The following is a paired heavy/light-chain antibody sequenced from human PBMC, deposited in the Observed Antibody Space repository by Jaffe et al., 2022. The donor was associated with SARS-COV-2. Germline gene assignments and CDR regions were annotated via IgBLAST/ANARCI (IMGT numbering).Light chain of an antibody. CDR1: SSNIGTNT. Sequence: QSVLTQSPSASGTPGQGVTISCSGSSSNIGTNTVDWFQQLPGMAPKLLIYRSNQRPSGVPDRFSGSKSDTSASLAISGLQSEDEADYYCAAWDDSLHGPVFGGGTKLTVL. CDR3: AAWDDSLHGPV. V-gene: IGLV1-44*01. CDR2: RSN. J-gene: IGLJ2*01.
Heavy chain of an antibody. D-gene: IGHD3-16*01. CDR3: ARHLWGDGPDV. J-gene: IGHJ6*02. CDR1: RGSISSARYY. V-gene: IGHV4-39*01. CDR2: VFFTGKT. Sequence: QLQLQESGPGLVRPSETLSLTCTVSRGSISSARYYWGWIRQPPGRGLEWIGSVFFTGKTYYNPSVKSRVTVSVDTSRNQFSLELTSITATDTAAYYCARHLWGDGPDVWGQGTTVTVSS.